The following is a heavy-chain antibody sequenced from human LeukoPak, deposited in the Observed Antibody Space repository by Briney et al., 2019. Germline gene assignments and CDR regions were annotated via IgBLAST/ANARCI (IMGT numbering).Heavy chain of an antibody. J-gene: IGHJ4*02. CDR1: GGSLSNYY. V-gene: IGHV4-59*08. CDR2: IYFSGST. CDR3: ARSGTVGAMPV. Sequence: TSETLSLTCTVSGGSLSNYYWSWIRLPPGKGLEWIGYIYFSGSTNYNPSLKSRLTISVDTSKNQFSLKLSSVTAADTAVYYCARSGTVGAMPVWGQGTLVTASS. D-gene: IGHD1-26*01.